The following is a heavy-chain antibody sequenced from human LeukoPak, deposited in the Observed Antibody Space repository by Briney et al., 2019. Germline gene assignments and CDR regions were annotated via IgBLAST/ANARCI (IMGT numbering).Heavy chain of an antibody. V-gene: IGHV1-2*02. CDR2: INPNSGNT. D-gene: IGHD3-10*01. Sequence: ASVKVSCKASGGTFSSYAISWVRQAPGQGVEWMGWINPNSGNTNYAQKFQGRVTMTTDTSISTAYMELSRLRSDDTAVYYCARDRNYGSGSYGIGWFDPWGQGTLVTVSS. J-gene: IGHJ5*02. CDR1: GGTFSSYA. CDR3: ARDRNYGSGSYGIGWFDP.